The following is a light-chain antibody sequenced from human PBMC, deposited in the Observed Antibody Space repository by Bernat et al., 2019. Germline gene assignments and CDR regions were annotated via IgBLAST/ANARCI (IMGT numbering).Light chain of an antibody. J-gene: IGLJ2*01. CDR2: DVS. Sequence: QSALTQPASVSGSPGQSITISYTGTSSDVGRYNYVSWYQQHPGKAPKLMIYDVSNRPSGVSNRFSGSKSGNTASLTISGLQAEDEADYYCSSYTTSSTLVLFGGGTTLTVL. V-gene: IGLV2-14*03. CDR3: SSYTTSSTLVL. CDR1: SSDVGRYNY.